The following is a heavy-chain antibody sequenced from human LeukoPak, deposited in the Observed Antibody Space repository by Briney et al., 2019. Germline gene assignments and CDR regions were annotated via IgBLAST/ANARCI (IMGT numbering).Heavy chain of an antibody. D-gene: IGHD3-22*01. CDR1: GDSVSSNSVT. V-gene: IGHV6-1*01. CDR2: TYYRSTWYN. J-gene: IGHJ4*02. CDR3: ARGSSRIYYYDSSGYSHAFDY. Sequence: SQTLSLTCAISGDSVSSNSVTWNWIRQSPSRGLEWLGRTYYRSTWYNDYAVSVRGRITVNPDTSKNQFSLHLNSVTPEDTAVYYCARGSSRIYYYDSSGYSHAFDYWGQGILVTVSS.